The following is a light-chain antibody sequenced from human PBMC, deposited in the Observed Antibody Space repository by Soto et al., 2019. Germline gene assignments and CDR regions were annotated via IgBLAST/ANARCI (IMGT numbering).Light chain of an antibody. V-gene: IGKV1-33*01. CDR1: QDISNY. J-gene: IGKJ5*01. CDR3: QQYDNLPRST. CDR2: DAS. Sequence: DILMTQSTSSLSASPGDRVTITWQASQDISNYLNWYQQKPVKAPKLLIYDASNLETGVPSRFSGSGSATDFTSTISSLQPEDIATYYCQQYDNLPRSTFGQGTRLEIK.